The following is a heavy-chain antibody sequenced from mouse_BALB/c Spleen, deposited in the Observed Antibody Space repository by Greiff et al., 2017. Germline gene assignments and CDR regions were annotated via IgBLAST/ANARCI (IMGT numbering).Heavy chain of an antibody. Sequence: QVQLKQSGAELARPGASVKLSCKASGYTFTSYWMQWVKQRPGQGLEWIGAIYPGDGDTRYTQKFKGKATLTADKSSSTAYMQLSSLASEDSAVYYCARRSTMITKYYFDYWGQGTTLTVSS. CDR2: IYPGDGDT. CDR1: GYTFTSYW. J-gene: IGHJ2*01. CDR3: ARRSTMITKYYFDY. V-gene: IGHV1-87*01. D-gene: IGHD2-4*01.